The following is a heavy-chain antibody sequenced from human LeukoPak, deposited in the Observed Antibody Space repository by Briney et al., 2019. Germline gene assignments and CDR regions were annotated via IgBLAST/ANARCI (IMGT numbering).Heavy chain of an antibody. V-gene: IGHV1-69*13. D-gene: IGHD2/OR15-2a*01. CDR3: ASAENLEYKKLLYRLDV. Sequence: GASVKVSCKASGGTFSSYSINWVRQAPGQGLEWMGSIIPIFNTSTYAQRFQDRVTITAEESTKTVYMELNILTSDDTAMYYCASAENLEYKKLLYRLDVWGQGTTVIVSS. CDR2: IIPIFNTS. J-gene: IGHJ6*02. CDR1: GGTFSSYS.